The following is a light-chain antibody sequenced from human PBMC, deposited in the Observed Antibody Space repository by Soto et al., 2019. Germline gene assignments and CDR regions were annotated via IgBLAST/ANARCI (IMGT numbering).Light chain of an antibody. CDR3: AAWDDSLSGGV. J-gene: IGLJ1*01. CDR2: GNN. V-gene: IGLV1-47*01. CDR1: SSNIGSNY. Sequence: QPVLTQAPSASGTPGQRVTISCSGSSSNIGSNYVYWYQQLPGTAPKLLIYGNNQRPSGVPDRFSGSKSGTSASLAISGLRSEDEADYYCAAWDDSLSGGVFGTGTKLTVL.